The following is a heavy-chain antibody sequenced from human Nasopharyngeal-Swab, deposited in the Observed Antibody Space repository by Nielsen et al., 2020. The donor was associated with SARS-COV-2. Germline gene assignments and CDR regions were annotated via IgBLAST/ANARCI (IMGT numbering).Heavy chain of an antibody. Sequence: ASVKVSCKASGYTFTGYYMHCVRQAPGQGLEWMGWINPNSGGTNYAQKFQGWVTMTRDTSTSTVYMELSSLRSEDTAVYYCARDGYYGSGSYYNVPYYYYYYGMDVWGQGTTVTVSS. D-gene: IGHD3-10*01. CDR2: INPNSGGT. J-gene: IGHJ6*02. CDR3: ARDGYYGSGSYYNVPYYYYYYGMDV. V-gene: IGHV1-2*04. CDR1: GYTFTGYY.